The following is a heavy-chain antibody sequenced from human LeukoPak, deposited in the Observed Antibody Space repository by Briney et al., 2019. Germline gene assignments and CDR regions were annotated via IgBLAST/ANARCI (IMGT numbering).Heavy chain of an antibody. V-gene: IGHV4-4*02. J-gene: IGHJ4*02. CDR1: GGSISSSNW. CDR2: IYYNGGT. CDR3: ARYGAPSYCGGDCYQYYFDY. D-gene: IGHD2-21*02. Sequence: PSGTLSLTCAVSGGSISSSNWWSWIRQPPGKGLEWIAYIYYNGGTNYNPSLRSRVTISVDTPKNQFSLRLTSVTAADTAVYYCARYGAPSYCGGDCYQYYFDYWGQGTLVTVSS.